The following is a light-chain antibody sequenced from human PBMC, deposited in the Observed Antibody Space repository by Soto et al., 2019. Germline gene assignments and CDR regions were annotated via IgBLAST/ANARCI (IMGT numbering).Light chain of an antibody. V-gene: IGKV3-20*01. CDR1: QSVSTNY. Sequence: EIVLTQSPGTLSLSPGERATLSCRASQSVSTNYLAWYQQKPGQSPRLLIYGATRRATGIPDRFSSSGSGTDFILTISRLEPEDFALYFCQQYGSSPYTFAQGTKLDIK. CDR3: QQYGSSPYT. J-gene: IGKJ2*01. CDR2: GAT.